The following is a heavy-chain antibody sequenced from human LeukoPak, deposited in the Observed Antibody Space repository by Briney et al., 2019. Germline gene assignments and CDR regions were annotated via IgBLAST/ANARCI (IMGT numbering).Heavy chain of an antibody. CDR3: ARVHLSGQRRLVGATGIDY. D-gene: IGHD1-26*01. CDR2: VSSSGSTI. Sequence: GGSLRLSCAASGFTFSSYERNCVGRAPGEGLEGWSCVSSSGSTIYYAASVKGRFTISRDNSKNTLYLQMNRLRAEDTAVYYCARVHLSGQRRLVGATGIDYWRQGTLVTVSS. V-gene: IGHV3-48*03. CDR1: GFTFSSYE. J-gene: IGHJ4*02.